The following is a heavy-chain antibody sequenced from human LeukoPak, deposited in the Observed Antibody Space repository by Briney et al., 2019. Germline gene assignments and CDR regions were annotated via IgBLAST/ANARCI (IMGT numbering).Heavy chain of an antibody. D-gene: IGHD6-19*01. CDR3: ARKIAVAGKAGFDY. CDR2: IYTTGST. Sequence: SETLSLTCTVSGGSISSYYWTWIRQPAGKGLEWIGRIYTTGSTNYNPSLNSRVTMSVDTSKNQFSLKLSSVTAADTAVYYCARKIAVAGKAGFDYWGQGTLVTVSS. V-gene: IGHV4-4*07. CDR1: GGSISSYY. J-gene: IGHJ4*02.